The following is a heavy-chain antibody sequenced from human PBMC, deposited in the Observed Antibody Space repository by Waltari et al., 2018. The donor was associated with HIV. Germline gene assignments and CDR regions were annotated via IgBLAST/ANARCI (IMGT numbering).Heavy chain of an antibody. Sequence: VQLVESGGGLAQPGGSLRLSCDTSGFTITSYDSDGSFFLYSKLTVDKSRWQQGNVFSCSVQGRFIISRQNAKKSVSLLMTGLTSGDTSVYYCTRGVSPGLAEAQWGSYFDFWGQGILVSVSS. D-gene: IGHD3-16*01. J-gene: IGHJ4*02. CDR3: TRGVSPGLAEAQWGSYFDF. CDR1: GFTITSYD. CDR2: WQQGN. V-gene: IGHV3-13*01.